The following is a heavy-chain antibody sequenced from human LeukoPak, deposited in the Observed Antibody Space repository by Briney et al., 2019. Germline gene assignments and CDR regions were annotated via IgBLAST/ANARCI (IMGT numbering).Heavy chain of an antibody. CDR3: ARARATYYYDSSGYFDFDY. CDR2: INPNSGGT. Sequence: ASVKVSCKASGYTFTGYYKHWVRQDPGQGLEWMGRINPNSGGTNYAHKFQGRVTMTRDTSISTAYMELSRLRSDDTAVYYCARARATYYYDSSGYFDFDYWGQGTLVTVSS. V-gene: IGHV1-2*06. J-gene: IGHJ4*02. CDR1: GYTFTGYY. D-gene: IGHD3-22*01.